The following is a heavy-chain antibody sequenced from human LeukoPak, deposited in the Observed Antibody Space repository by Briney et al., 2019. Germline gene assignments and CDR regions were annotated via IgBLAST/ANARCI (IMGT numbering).Heavy chain of an antibody. J-gene: IGHJ3*02. V-gene: IGHV4-61*02. CDR3: ARGPYSYDSSGAFDI. Sequence: SETLSLTCTVSGGSISSGPYYWNWIRQPAGKGLEWIGRISSSGSTNYNPSLKSRVTISVDTSKNQFSLKLSSVTAADTAVYFCARGPYSYDSSGAFDIWSQGTMVTVSS. D-gene: IGHD3-22*01. CDR1: GGSISSGPYY. CDR2: ISSSGST.